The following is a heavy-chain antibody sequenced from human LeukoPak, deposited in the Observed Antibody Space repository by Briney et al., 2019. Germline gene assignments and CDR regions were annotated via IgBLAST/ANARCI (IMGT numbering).Heavy chain of an antibody. V-gene: IGHV3-21*01. CDR2: ISTSSSYI. CDR1: GFTFSSYS. D-gene: IGHD6-19*01. J-gene: IGHJ3*02. CDR3: ARGASVVAGNDNAFDI. Sequence: GGSLRLSCAASGFTFSSYSMYWVRQAPGKGLEWVSSISTSSSYIYYADSVKGRFTISRDNAKKSLYLQMNSLRADDTAVYYCARGASVVAGNDNAFDIWGQGTMVTVSS.